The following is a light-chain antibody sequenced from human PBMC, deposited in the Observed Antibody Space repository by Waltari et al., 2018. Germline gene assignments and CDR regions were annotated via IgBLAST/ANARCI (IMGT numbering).Light chain of an antibody. V-gene: IGKV4-1*01. CDR1: QSLLYNSNNEYF. Sequence: DIVVTQSPESLAVSLGERATITCKSSQSLLYNSNNEYFLSWYQHRSGQPPRLLRYGASTRESGVPDRFTGSVSGTDFTFTISNVQAEDVAVYYCHQYFLPPYTFGQGTKLEIK. CDR2: GAS. J-gene: IGKJ2*01. CDR3: HQYFLPPYT.